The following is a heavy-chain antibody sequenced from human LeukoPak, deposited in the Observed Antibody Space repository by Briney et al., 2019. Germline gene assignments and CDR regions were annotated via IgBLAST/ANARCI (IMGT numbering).Heavy chain of an antibody. Sequence: GGSLRLSCAASGFTFSNSAMNWVRQAPGKGLEWVSSIDYDSSHIYYAASVRGRFTTSRDNARNSVYLQMNSLRVEDTAVYYCARDPLRYLRVGHYDYWGQGTLVAVSS. V-gene: IGHV3-21*01. J-gene: IGHJ4*02. CDR2: IDYDSSHI. CDR3: ARDPLRYLRVGHYDY. CDR1: GFTFSNSA. D-gene: IGHD3-9*01.